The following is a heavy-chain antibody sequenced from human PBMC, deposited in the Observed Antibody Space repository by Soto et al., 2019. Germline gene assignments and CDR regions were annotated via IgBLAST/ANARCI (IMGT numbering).Heavy chain of an antibody. Sequence: SQTLSLTCAISGDSVSSNSAAWNWIRQSPSRGLEWLGRTYYRSKWYNDYAVSVKSRITVNPDTSKNQFSLQLNSVTPEDTAVYYCAGARRNWNYWYYFDYWGQGTLVTVSS. CDR1: GDSVSSNSAA. CDR2: TYYRSKWYN. J-gene: IGHJ4*02. D-gene: IGHD1-7*01. V-gene: IGHV6-1*01. CDR3: AGARRNWNYWYYFDY.